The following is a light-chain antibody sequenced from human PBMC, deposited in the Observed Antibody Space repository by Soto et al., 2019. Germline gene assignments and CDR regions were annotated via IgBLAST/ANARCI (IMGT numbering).Light chain of an antibody. J-gene: IGLJ3*02. CDR1: SSDIGGYNF. CDR3: SSYAERNSVL. V-gene: IGLV2-14*01. Sequence: QSVLAQPASVSGSPGQSITISCTGTSSDIGGYNFLSWYQQHPGKAPKLMLYEVTNRPSGVPNRFSGSKSGSTAFLTVSGVQAEDEADYYCSSYAERNSVLFGGGTKLTVL. CDR2: EVT.